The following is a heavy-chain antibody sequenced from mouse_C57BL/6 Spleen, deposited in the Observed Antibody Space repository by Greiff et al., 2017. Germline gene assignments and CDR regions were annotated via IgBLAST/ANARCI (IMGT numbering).Heavy chain of an antibody. Sequence: QVQLQQSGTELVQPGASVKLSCKASGYTFTSYWMHWVKQRPGQGLEWIGNINPSNGGTNYNEKFKGKATLTVDKSSSTAYMQLSSLTSKDAEFYYCAIYEGEGYDGAMDYWGQGTSVTVSS. CDR1: GYTFTSYW. CDR3: AIYEGEGYDGAMDY. D-gene: IGHD2-2*01. J-gene: IGHJ4*01. CDR2: INPSNGGT. V-gene: IGHV1-53*01.